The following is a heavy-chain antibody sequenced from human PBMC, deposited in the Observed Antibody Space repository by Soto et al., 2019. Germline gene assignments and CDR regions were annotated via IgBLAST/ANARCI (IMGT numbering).Heavy chain of an antibody. Sequence: GESLKISCKGSGYSFTSYWIGWVRQMPGKGLEWMGIIYPGDSDTRYSPSFQGQVTISADKSISTAYLQWSSLKASDTAMYYCARQRGIAASPAQQLVRGSFDPWGQGTLVTV. J-gene: IGHJ5*02. V-gene: IGHV5-51*01. CDR1: GYSFTSYW. CDR2: IYPGDSDT. CDR3: ARQRGIAASPAQQLVRGSFDP. D-gene: IGHD6-13*01.